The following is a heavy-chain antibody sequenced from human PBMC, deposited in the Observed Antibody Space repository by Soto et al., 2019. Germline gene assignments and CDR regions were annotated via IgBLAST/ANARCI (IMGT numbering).Heavy chain of an antibody. D-gene: IGHD3-22*01. J-gene: IGHJ4*02. V-gene: IGHV1-18*01. CDR3: ARGRISDSSGYYYFFDY. Sequence: KFQGRVTMTTDTSTSTAYMQLRSLRSDDTAVYYCARGRISDSSGYYYFFDYWGQGTLVTVSS.